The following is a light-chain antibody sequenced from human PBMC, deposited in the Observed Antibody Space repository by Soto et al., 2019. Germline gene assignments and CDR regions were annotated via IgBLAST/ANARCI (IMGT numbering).Light chain of an antibody. Sequence: EIVLTQSPGTLSLSPGERATLSCRASQSVSSSYLAWYQQKPGQAPRLLIYGASIRATGIPDRFSGSGSGTDFTLTINRLEPEDFAVYYCQQYGSSPGTFGQGTKVGIK. CDR1: QSVSSSY. CDR2: GAS. CDR3: QQYGSSPGT. J-gene: IGKJ1*01. V-gene: IGKV3-20*01.